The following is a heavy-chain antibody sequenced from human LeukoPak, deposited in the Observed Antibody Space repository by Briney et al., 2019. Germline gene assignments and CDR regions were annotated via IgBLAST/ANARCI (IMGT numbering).Heavy chain of an antibody. D-gene: IGHD3-10*01. CDR1: GFIFSNYA. J-gene: IGHJ3*02. CDR2: ISSNGGST. Sequence: GGSLRLSCAASGFIFSNYAIHWVRQAPGKGLEYVSVISSNGGSTYYANSVKGRFTISRDNSKNTLYLQMGSLRAEDMAVYYCAKSNGYGLVDIWGQGTMVTVSS. V-gene: IGHV3-64*01. CDR3: AKSNGYGLVDI.